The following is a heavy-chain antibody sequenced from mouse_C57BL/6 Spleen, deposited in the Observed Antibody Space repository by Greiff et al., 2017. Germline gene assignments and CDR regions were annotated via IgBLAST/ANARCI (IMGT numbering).Heavy chain of an antibody. CDR2: INPSTGGT. J-gene: IGHJ2*01. V-gene: IGHV1-42*01. Sequence: EVQLQQSGPELVKPGASVKISCKASGYSFTGYYMNWVKQSPEKSLEWIGEINPSTGGTTSNQKFKAKATLTVAKSSSTAYMQLKSLTSEDSAVYYCARWYSNYYFDYWGQGTTLTVSS. D-gene: IGHD2-5*01. CDR3: ARWYSNYYFDY. CDR1: GYSFTGYY.